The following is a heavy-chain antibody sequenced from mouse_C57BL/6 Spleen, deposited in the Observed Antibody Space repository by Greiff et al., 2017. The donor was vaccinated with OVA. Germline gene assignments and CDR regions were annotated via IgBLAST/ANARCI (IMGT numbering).Heavy chain of an antibody. Sequence: LQQPGAELVKPGASVKMSCKASGYTFTSYWIPWVKQRPGQGLEWIGDIYPGSGSINYNEKFKSKATLTVDNSSSTAFLQLSSLTSEDSEVYYCADSRGYFDVWGTGTTVTVSS. D-gene: IGHD1-1*01. CDR2: IYPGSGSI. CDR1: GYTFTSYW. V-gene: IGHV1-55*01. J-gene: IGHJ1*03. CDR3: ADSRGYFDV.